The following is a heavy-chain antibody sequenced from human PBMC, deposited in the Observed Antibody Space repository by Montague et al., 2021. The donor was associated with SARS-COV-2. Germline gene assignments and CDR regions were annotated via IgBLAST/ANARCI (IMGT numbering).Heavy chain of an antibody. J-gene: IGHJ4*02. D-gene: IGHD6-13*01. CDR3: ARDSSSGRIQGFFGY. Sequence: SLRLSCAASGFTFDDYGMNWVRQAPGKGLEWVSGINWNGGSTGYADSVKGRFTISRDNAKNSLYLQMNSLRAEDTALYYCARDSSSGRIQGFFGYWGQGTLVTVSS. V-gene: IGHV3-20*04. CDR1: GFTFDDYG. CDR2: INWNGGST.